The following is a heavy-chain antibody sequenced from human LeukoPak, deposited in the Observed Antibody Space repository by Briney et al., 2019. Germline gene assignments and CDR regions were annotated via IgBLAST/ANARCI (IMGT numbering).Heavy chain of an antibody. CDR2: IYYSGST. V-gene: IGHV4-59*01. CDR3: ARGEWLLNP. D-gene: IGHD3-3*01. Sequence: SETLSLTCTVSGGSISSYYWSWVRQPPGKGLEWIGYIYYSGSTNYNPSLKSRVTISVDTSKNQFSLKLSSVTAADTAVYYCARGEWLLNPWGQGTLVTVSS. CDR1: GGSISSYY. J-gene: IGHJ5*02.